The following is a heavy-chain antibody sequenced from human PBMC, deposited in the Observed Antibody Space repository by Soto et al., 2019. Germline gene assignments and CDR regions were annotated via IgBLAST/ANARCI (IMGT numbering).Heavy chain of an antibody. D-gene: IGHD2-2*01. CDR2: IYYSGST. Sequence: PSETLSLTCTVSGGSISSYYWSWIRQPPGKGLEWIGYIYYSGSTKYKPSLKSRVTISVDTTKNQFSLKLSSVTSADTAVYYFARLGLNCDATGCYGYYVMDVWGQGTTVTVSS. J-gene: IGHJ6*02. V-gene: IGHV4-59*08. CDR3: ARLGLNCDATGCYGYYVMDV. CDR1: GGSISSYY.